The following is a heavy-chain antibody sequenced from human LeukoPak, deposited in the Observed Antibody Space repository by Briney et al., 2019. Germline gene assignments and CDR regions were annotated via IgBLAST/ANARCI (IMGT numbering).Heavy chain of an antibody. J-gene: IGHJ4*02. D-gene: IGHD2-21*02. CDR1: GVTLSNYV. CDR2: ISNDGSNK. Sequence: PGGSLRLSRVASGVTLSNYVMHWVRQAPGKGVERVGRISNDGSNKYHADSVKGRFTISRDKYKNTLYLQMNSLRAEDTAMYYCINGRVVVTAEPEFEHWGQGALVTVSS. CDR3: INGRVVVTAEPEFEH. V-gene: IGHV3-30*03.